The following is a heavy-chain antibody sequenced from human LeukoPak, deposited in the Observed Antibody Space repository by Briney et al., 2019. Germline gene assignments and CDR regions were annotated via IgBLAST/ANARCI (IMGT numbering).Heavy chain of an antibody. CDR3: ARAPRQLPGFEAFDI. CDR1: GFTFSSYW. V-gene: IGHV3-7*01. CDR2: IKQDGSEK. J-gene: IGHJ3*02. Sequence: PGGSLRLSCAASGFTFSSYWMSWVRQAPGKGLEWVANIKQDGSEKYYVDSVKGRFTISRDNAKNSLYLQMNSLRAEDTAVYYCARAPRQLPGFEAFDIWGQGTMATVSS. D-gene: IGHD2-2*01.